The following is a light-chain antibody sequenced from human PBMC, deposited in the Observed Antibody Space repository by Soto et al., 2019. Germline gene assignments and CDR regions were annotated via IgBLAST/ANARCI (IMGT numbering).Light chain of an antibody. CDR2: DVS. Sequence: QSALTQPASVSGSPGQSITISFTGTSRDVGGYNYVSWYQQHPGKAPKLMIYDVSNRPSGVSNRFSGSKSGNTASLTISGLQAEDEAAYYCSSYTSSSTLLYVFGTGTKLTVL. V-gene: IGLV2-14*01. J-gene: IGLJ1*01. CDR1: SRDVGGYNY. CDR3: SSYTSSSTLLYV.